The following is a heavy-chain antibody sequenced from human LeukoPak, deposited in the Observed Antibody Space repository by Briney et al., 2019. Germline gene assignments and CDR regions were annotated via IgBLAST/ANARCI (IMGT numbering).Heavy chain of an antibody. CDR1: GLTFSSYE. J-gene: IGHJ6*02. CDR3: AVRDDILTGYHKPYYYYGLDV. Sequence: GGSLRLSCAASGLTFSSYEMNWVRQAPGKGLEWVAYISSSGSTIYYAYPVKGGFTISRDNAKNSLYLQMNSRSADDTAVYYCAVRDDILTGYHKPYYYYGLDVWGQGTTVPVSS. V-gene: IGHV3-48*03. CDR2: ISSSGSTI. D-gene: IGHD3-9*01.